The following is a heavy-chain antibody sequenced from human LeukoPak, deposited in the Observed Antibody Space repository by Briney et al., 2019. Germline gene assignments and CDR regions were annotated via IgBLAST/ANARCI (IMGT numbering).Heavy chain of an antibody. V-gene: IGHV3-23*01. Sequence: GGSLRLSCAASGFTFSSYAMSWVRQAAGQGLEWVSAISGSGGSTYYADSVKGRFTISRDNSKNTLYLQMTSLRAEDTAGNYCAKVSVSYYAPPDWFDPWGQGTLVTVSS. D-gene: IGHD1-26*01. CDR3: AKVSVSYYAPPDWFDP. CDR1: GFTFSSYA. CDR2: ISGSGGST. J-gene: IGHJ5*02.